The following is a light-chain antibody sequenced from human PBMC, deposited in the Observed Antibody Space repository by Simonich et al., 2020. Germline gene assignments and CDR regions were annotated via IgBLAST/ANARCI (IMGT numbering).Light chain of an antibody. Sequence: QSALTQPASVSGSPGQSITISCTGTSSDVGGYNYVSWYQQPPGKAPKLMIYAVSKRPSGVPDRFSGSKSGNTASLTVAGLQAEDEADYYCSSYAGSNNLVFGGGTKLTVL. CDR1: SSDVGGYNY. CDR3: SSYAGSNNLV. V-gene: IGLV2-8*01. J-gene: IGLJ2*01. CDR2: AVS.